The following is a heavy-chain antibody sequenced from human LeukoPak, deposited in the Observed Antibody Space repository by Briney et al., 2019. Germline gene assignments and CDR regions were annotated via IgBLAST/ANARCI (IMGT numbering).Heavy chain of an antibody. V-gene: IGHV3-30*02. CDR1: GFTFSSYG. D-gene: IGHD5-12*01. CDR2: IWYDGSNK. J-gene: IGHJ4*02. Sequence: GGSLRLSCAASGFTFSSYGMHWVRQAPGKGLEWVAIIWYDGSNKDYADSVKGRFIISRDNSKNTLYLQINSLRGEDAAVYYCANPQSRGYDYLDYWGQGTLVTVSS. CDR3: ANPQSRGYDYLDY.